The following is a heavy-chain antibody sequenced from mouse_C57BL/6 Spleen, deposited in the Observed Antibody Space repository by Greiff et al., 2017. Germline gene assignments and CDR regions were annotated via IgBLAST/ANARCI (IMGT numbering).Heavy chain of an antibody. CDR1: GYSITSGYY. J-gene: IGHJ1*03. D-gene: IGHD3-2*02. V-gene: IGHV3-6*01. Sequence: EVKLVESGPGLVKPSQSLSLTCSVTGYSITSGYYWNWIRQFPGNKLEWMGYISYDGSNNYNPSLKNRISITRDTSKNQFFLKLNSVTTEDTATYYCARDHPDSSGYWYFDVWGTGTTVTVSS. CDR2: ISYDGSN. CDR3: ARDHPDSSGYWYFDV.